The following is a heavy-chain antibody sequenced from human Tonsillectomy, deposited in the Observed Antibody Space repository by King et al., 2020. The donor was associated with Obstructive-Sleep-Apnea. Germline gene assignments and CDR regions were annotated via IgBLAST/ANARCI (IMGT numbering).Heavy chain of an antibody. J-gene: IGHJ6*02. D-gene: IGHD2-2*01. V-gene: IGHV1-18*01. CDR2: ISGYNGNT. Sequence: VQLVQSGADVKKPGASVKVSCKASGYTFSNYGITWVRQAPGQGLEWMGWISGYNGNTNYAQNFQGRVTMNTGTSTSTAYMELRSLRSDDTAVYYCARAPADCSSTSCSHYYYYYGMDVWGQGTTVTVSS. CDR1: GYTFSNYG. CDR3: ARAPADCSSTSCSHYYYYYGMDV.